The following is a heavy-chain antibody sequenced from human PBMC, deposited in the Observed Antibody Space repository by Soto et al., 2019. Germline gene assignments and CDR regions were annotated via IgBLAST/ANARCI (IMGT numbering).Heavy chain of an antibody. V-gene: IGHV4-59*08. CDR2: IYYSGST. CDR1: GGSISSYY. CDR3: ARADYYDSILDY. D-gene: IGHD3-22*01. Sequence: PSETLSLTCTVSGGSISSYYWSWIRQPPGKGLEWIGYIYYSGSTNYNPSLKSRVTISVDTSKNQFSLKLSSVTAADTAVYDCARADYYDSILDYWGQGNLVTVSS. J-gene: IGHJ4*02.